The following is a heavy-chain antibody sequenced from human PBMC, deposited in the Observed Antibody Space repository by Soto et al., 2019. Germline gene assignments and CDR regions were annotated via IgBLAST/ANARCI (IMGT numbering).Heavy chain of an antibody. CDR1: GGTSHTYT. V-gene: IGHV1-69*06. J-gene: IGHJ4*02. D-gene: IGHD1-26*01. CDR2: IIPKYDSV. Sequence: QVQLVQSGAEVKKPGSSVKVSCEAFGGTSHTYTINWVRQAPGQGLEWIGQIIPKYDSVNYAQSFQGMVTISEDKSTKTSYMELSSLRSEDTALYYCATWRSYSGSYCFDSCGQGTLVSVSS. CDR3: ATWRSYSGSYCFDS.